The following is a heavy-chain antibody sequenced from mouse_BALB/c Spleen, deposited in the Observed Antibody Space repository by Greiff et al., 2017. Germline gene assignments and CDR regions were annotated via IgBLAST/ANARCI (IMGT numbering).Heavy chain of an antibody. D-gene: IGHD1-2*01. CDR3: ARSTAGTYWYFDD. CDR1: GFNIKDTY. Sequence: EVQLQQSGAELVKPGASVKLSCTASGFNIKDTYMYWVKQRPEQGLEWIGRIDPANGNTKYDPKFQGKATITADTSSSTAYLQLSSLTSEDTAVYYWARSTAGTYWYFDDWGAGTTVTVSS. CDR2: IDPANGNT. V-gene: IGHV14-3*02. J-gene: IGHJ1*01.